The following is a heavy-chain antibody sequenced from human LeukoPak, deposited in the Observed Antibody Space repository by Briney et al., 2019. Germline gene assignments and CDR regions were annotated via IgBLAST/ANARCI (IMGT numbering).Heavy chain of an antibody. J-gene: IGHJ5*02. Sequence: GGSLRLSCAASGLTFSDEYMSWIRQAPGKGLEWVSYISNTGSFISYADSVKGRFTISRDNAKNSLYLQMNSLRAEDTAVYYCARDLSAVAAGSWFDPWGQGTLVTVSS. D-gene: IGHD6-13*01. V-gene: IGHV3-11*04. CDR2: ISNTGSFI. CDR1: GLTFSDEY. CDR3: ARDLSAVAAGSWFDP.